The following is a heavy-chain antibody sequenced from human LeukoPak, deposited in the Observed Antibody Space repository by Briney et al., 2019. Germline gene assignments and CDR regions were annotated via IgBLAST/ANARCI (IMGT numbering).Heavy chain of an antibody. V-gene: IGHV5-51*01. CDR1: GFTFGKYW. Sequence: GGSLRLSCVASGFTFGKYWMSWVRQMPGKGLEWMGIIYPGDSDTRYSPSFQGQVTISADKSISTAYLQWSSLKASDTAMYYCATFDTSTPDAFDIWGQGTMVTVSS. CDR2: IYPGDSDT. J-gene: IGHJ3*02. CDR3: ATFDTSTPDAFDI. D-gene: IGHD1-26*01.